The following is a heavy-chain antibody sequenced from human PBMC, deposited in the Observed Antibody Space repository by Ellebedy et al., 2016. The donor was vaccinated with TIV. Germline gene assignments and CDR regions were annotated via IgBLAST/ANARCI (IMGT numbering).Heavy chain of an antibody. Sequence: AASVKVSCKASGVTFSRYAVSWVRHAPGQGLAWMGTLIPMYGKTHYAQKLQGRVTIAADESTNTAFMELSSLKSEDTAIYYCARGEYRNWFDPWGQGTLVTVSS. CDR2: LIPMYGKT. J-gene: IGHJ5*02. D-gene: IGHD3-10*01. V-gene: IGHV1-69*13. CDR3: ARGEYRNWFDP. CDR1: GVTFSRYA.